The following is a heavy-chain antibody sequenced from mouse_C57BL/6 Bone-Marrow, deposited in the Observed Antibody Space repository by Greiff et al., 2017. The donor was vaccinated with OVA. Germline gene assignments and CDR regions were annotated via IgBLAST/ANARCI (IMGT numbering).Heavy chain of an antibody. V-gene: IGHV2-5*01. Sequence: QVQLKESGPGLVQPSQSLSITCTVSGFSLTSYGVHWVRQSPGKGLEWLGVIWRGGSTDYNAAFMSRLSITKDNSKSQVFFKMNSLQADDTAIYYCAKKGSSYYYAMDYWGQGTSVTVSS. D-gene: IGHD1-1*01. CDR2: IWRGGST. CDR1: GFSLTSYG. CDR3: AKKGSSYYYAMDY. J-gene: IGHJ4*01.